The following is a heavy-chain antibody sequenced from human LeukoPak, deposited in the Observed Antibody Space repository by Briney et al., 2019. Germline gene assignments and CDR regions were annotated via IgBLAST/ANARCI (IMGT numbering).Heavy chain of an antibody. CDR1: GFIFSRYW. Sequence: GGSLRLSCAASGFIFSRYWMHWVRQAPGKGLVWVSRIDSDGSGTIHADSVKGRFTISRDNAKNTLYLQMNSVTAEDTAVYYCTRSSFPYYFDYWGQGTLVTVSS. V-gene: IGHV3-74*01. CDR3: TRSSFPYYFDY. CDR2: IDSDGSGT. J-gene: IGHJ4*02. D-gene: IGHD2/OR15-2a*01.